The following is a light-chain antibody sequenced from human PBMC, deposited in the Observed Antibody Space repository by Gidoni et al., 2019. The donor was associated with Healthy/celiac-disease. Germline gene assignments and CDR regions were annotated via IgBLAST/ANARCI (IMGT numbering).Light chain of an antibody. V-gene: IGKV3-11*01. J-gene: IGKJ1*01. CDR1: QSVSSS. Sequence: ELVLTQSPATLSLSPGEGAPPSCRASQSVSSSLAWYQQKPGQPPRLLIYDASKRATGIPARFSGSGSGTDFTLTISSLEPEDFAVYYCQQRSDWPRTFGQGTKVDIK. CDR3: QQRSDWPRT. CDR2: DAS.